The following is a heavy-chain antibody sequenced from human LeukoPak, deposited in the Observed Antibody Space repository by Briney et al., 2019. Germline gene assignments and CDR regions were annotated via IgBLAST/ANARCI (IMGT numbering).Heavy chain of an antibody. Sequence: GGSLRLSCAASGFTFSSYEMKWVRQAPGKGREWGSYISSSGSTIYYADSVKGRFTISRENAKNTMYVKMKRLGGEDTALYYCARSHPSDTSGWSNPYCDKWGQGTLVTVSS. V-gene: IGHV3-48*03. D-gene: IGHD3-22*01. CDR3: ARSHPSDTSGWSNPYCDK. CDR2: ISSSGSTI. J-gene: IGHJ4*02. CDR1: GFTFSSYE.